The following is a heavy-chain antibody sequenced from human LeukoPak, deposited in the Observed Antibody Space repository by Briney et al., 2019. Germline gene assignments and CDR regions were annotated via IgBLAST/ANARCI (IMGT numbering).Heavy chain of an antibody. V-gene: IGHV4-59*08. CDR1: GGSISSYY. CDR3: ARKGYTNGYDY. Sequence: SETLSLTCTVSGGSISSYYWSWIRQPPGKGLEWIGFIFYSGTTNYNPSLKSRVTISVDTSKYQFSLKVISVTAADTAVYYCARKGYTNGYDYWGQGTLVTVSS. D-gene: IGHD5-18*01. J-gene: IGHJ4*02. CDR2: IFYSGTT.